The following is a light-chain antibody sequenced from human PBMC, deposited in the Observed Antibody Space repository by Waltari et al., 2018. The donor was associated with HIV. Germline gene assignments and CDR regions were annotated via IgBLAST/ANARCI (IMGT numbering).Light chain of an antibody. CDR3: MQARQTLFT. CDR2: LGS. J-gene: IGKJ3*01. CDR1: QSLLHSNGYNY. V-gene: IGKV2-28*01. Sequence: DIVMTQSPLSLSVTPGQPASTSSRSSQSLLHSNGYNYLDWYLQKPGQSPQLLIYLGSNRASGVPDRFSGSGSGTDFTLKISRVEAEDVGVYYCMQARQTLFTFGPGTKVDIK.